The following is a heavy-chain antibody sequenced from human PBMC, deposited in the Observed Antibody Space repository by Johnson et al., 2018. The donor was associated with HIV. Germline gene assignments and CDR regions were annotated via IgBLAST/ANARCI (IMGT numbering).Heavy chain of an antibody. CDR3: TRQVLRGPVVFGAFDI. CDR2: TTNKANSYTT. Sequence: VQLVESGGGLVQPGGSLRLSCAPSGFIFSDHYMDWVRQAPGKGLEWVGRTTNKANSYTTEYAASVKGRFTISRDDSKNSLYLQMNSLKSEDTAVYYCTRQVLRGPVVFGAFDIWGQGTMVTVSS. J-gene: IGHJ3*02. V-gene: IGHV3-72*01. CDR1: GFIFSDHY. D-gene: IGHD3-10*01.